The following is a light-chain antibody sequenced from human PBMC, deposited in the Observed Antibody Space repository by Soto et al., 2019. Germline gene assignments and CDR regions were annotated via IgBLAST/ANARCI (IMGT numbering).Light chain of an antibody. Sequence: EIVMTQSPATLSVSPGERATLSCRASQSVSSNLAWYQQKPGQAPRLLIYGASTRATGIPARFSGSGSGTEFTRTITSLQSEDFAVYCCRQYDNWPPYTFGQGTKLEIK. CDR3: RQYDNWPPYT. J-gene: IGKJ2*01. V-gene: IGKV3-15*01. CDR2: GAS. CDR1: QSVSSN.